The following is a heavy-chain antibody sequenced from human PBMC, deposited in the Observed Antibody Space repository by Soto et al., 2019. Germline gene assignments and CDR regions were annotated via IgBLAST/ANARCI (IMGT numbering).Heavy chain of an antibody. D-gene: IGHD6-25*01. V-gene: IGHV4-39*01. J-gene: IGHJ4*02. CDR1: GGSISSSSYY. Sequence: QLQLQESGPGLVEPSETLSLTCTVSGGSISSSSYYWGWIRQPPGKGLEWIGSIYYSGSTYYNPSRKSRVTIYVDTSKNQFSPKRRGVTAADTAVYYCARRRTATAVEYWGQGTLGTVSS. CDR2: IYYSGST. CDR3: ARRRTATAVEY.